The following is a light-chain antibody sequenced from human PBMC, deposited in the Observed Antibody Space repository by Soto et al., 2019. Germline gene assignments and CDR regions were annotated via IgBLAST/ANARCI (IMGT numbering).Light chain of an antibody. V-gene: IGLV2-14*01. CDR3: FSFTTPSNHV. CDR1: SSDIGAYDY. J-gene: IGLJ1*01. Sequence: QSALTQPASLSGSPGQSITISCTGTSSDIGAYDYVSWFQQHPGKAPKLMISEVNNRPSGVSNRFSGSKSGNTAYLTISGLQVEDEAEYFCFSFTTPSNHVFGTGTKVTVL. CDR2: EVN.